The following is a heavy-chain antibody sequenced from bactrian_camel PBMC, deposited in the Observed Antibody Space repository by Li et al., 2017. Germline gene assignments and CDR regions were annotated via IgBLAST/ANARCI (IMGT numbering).Heavy chain of an antibody. D-gene: IGHD6*01. J-gene: IGHJ6*01. CDR3: TKDRGRAVPAGSFDY. Sequence: HVQLVESGGGLVQPGGSLRLSCAASGFRFSSYYMSWVRQAPGKGLEWVSSISGYDSNAYYADSVKGRFTISQDNAQNTLYLQMDNLKPEDTAMYYRTKDRGRAVPAGSFDYWAQGTQVTVS. CDR2: ISGYDSNA. CDR1: GFRFSSYY. V-gene: IGHV3-2*01.